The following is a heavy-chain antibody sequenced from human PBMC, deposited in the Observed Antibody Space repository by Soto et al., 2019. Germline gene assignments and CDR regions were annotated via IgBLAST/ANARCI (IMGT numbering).Heavy chain of an antibody. V-gene: IGHV3-74*01. CDR1: GFTFSSYW. J-gene: IGHJ4*02. CDR2: INSDGSST. CDR3: ARGGLLTGIDFDY. D-gene: IGHD1-20*01. Sequence: GGSLRLSCAASGFTFSSYWMHWVRQAPGKGLVWVSRINSDGSSTSYADSVKGRFTISRDNAKNTLYLQMNSLRAEDTAVYYFARGGLLTGIDFDYWGQGTLVTVSS.